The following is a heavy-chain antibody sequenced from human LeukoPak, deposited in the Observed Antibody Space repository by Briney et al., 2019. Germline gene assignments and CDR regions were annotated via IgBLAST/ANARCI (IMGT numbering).Heavy chain of an antibody. CDR2: IYYSGST. J-gene: IGHJ4*02. D-gene: IGHD3-10*01. CDR3: ARYVVYGSGKYYFDY. V-gene: IGHV4-39*01. CDR1: GGSISSDIYY. Sequence: SETLSLTCTVSGGSISSDIYYWAWIRQPPGKGLEWIGSIYYSGSTYYNPSLKSRVTISVDTSENQFSLKLSSVTAADTAVYYCARYVVYGSGKYYFDYWGQGTLVTVSS.